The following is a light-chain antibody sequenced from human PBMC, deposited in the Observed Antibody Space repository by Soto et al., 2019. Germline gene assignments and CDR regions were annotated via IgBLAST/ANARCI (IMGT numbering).Light chain of an antibody. CDR2: GTS. CDR1: QSVSSNS. J-gene: IGKJ1*01. Sequence: EIVLTQSPGTLSLSPGESATLSCRASQSVSSNSFAWYRRNPCQPPSLIIYGTSTRATDIPRRFSGSGSGTDFTLTITRLEPEDFAVYFCQQYGDSPPTFGQGTKVEVK. V-gene: IGKV3-20*01. CDR3: QQYGDSPPT.